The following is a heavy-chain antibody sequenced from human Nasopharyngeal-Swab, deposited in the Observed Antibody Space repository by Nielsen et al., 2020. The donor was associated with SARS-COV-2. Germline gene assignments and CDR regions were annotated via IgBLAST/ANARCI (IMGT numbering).Heavy chain of an antibody. CDR3: ARLAKIWGQQLAYYYYYGMDV. CDR1: GFTFSSYW. D-gene: IGHD6-13*01. Sequence: GGSLRLSCAASGFTFSSYWMNWVRQAPGKGLEWVANIKQDGSEKYYVDSVKGRFTISRDNAKNSLYLQMNSLRAEDTAVYYCARLAKIWGQQLAYYYYYGMDVWGQGTTVTVSS. V-gene: IGHV3-7*01. CDR2: IKQDGSEK. J-gene: IGHJ6*02.